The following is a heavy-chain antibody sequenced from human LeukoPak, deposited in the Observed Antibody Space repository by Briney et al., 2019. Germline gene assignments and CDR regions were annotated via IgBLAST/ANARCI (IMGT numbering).Heavy chain of an antibody. CDR3: ARGYGGNSKGAFDI. D-gene: IGHD4-23*01. Sequence: GGSLRLSCAASGFTFSNYNMNWVRQAPGKGLEWVSYISSSSSTIYYADSVKGRFTISRDNAKNSLYLQMNSLRAEDTAVYYCARGYGGNSKGAFDIWGQGTMVTVSS. J-gene: IGHJ3*02. CDR1: GFTFSNYN. V-gene: IGHV3-48*01. CDR2: ISSSSSTI.